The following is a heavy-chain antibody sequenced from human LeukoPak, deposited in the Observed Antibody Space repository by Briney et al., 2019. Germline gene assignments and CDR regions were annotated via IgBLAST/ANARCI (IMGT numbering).Heavy chain of an antibody. Sequence: GGSLRLSCAASGFTFSSYWMHWVRQAPGKGLEWVSSISSSSSTIYYADSVKGRFTISRDNAKNSLYLQMNSLRAEDTAVYYCARSDSSGYKYYFDYWGQGTLVTVSS. J-gene: IGHJ4*02. D-gene: IGHD3-22*01. V-gene: IGHV3-48*01. CDR3: ARSDSSGYKYYFDY. CDR1: GFTFSSYW. CDR2: ISSSSSTI.